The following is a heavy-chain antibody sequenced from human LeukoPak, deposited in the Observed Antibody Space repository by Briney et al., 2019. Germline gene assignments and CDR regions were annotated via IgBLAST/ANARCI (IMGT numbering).Heavy chain of an antibody. J-gene: IGHJ4*02. CDR1: GFTFSDHA. Sequence: GGSLRLSCAASGFTFSDHAMSWARQAPGKGLEWVSAIRGTGTTTFYAASVKGRFTISRDNSKNTADLQMNSLRAEDTAVYYYAKVSWLGTLPSYHFDSWGQGTQVTVSS. CDR3: AKVSWLGTLPSYHFDS. CDR2: IRGTGTTT. V-gene: IGHV3-23*01. D-gene: IGHD6-19*01.